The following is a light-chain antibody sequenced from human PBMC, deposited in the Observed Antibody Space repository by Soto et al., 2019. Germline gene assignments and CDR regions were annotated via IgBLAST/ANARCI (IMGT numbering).Light chain of an antibody. Sequence: QSALTQPASVSGSPGQSITLSCTGTSSDVGAYSYVSWYQQHPGKAPKLIIYDVSNRPSGVSNRFSGSKSGNTASLTISGLQAEDEADYYCSSYTSSITLVFGGGTKLTVL. J-gene: IGLJ2*01. CDR1: SSDVGAYSY. CDR3: SSYTSSITLV. V-gene: IGLV2-14*01. CDR2: DVS.